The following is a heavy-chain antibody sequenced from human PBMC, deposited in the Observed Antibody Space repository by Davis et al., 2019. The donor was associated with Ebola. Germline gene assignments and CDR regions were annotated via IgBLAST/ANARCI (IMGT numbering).Heavy chain of an antibody. D-gene: IGHD2-2*01. Sequence: PGGSLRLSCAASGFTFSSYWMSWVRQAPGKGLEWVANIKQDGSEKYYVDSVKGRFTISRDNAKNSLYLQMNSLRAEDTAVYYCARDGKCSSTSCYVYYYYYMDVWGKGTTVTVSS. CDR3: ARDGKCSSTSCYVYYYYYMDV. CDR1: GFTFSSYW. J-gene: IGHJ6*03. V-gene: IGHV3-7*01. CDR2: IKQDGSEK.